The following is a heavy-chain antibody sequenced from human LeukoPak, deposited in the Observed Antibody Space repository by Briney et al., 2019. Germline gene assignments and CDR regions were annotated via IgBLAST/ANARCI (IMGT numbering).Heavy chain of an antibody. CDR2: MNPNIGIT. CDR3: ERNFGYSYGTKNYYYYYAMDV. Sequence: ASVKVSCKASGYTFTSYDINWVRQATGQGLEWMGWMNPNIGITGYAQKFQGRVTITTDTSTSTAFMELRSLSSEDTAVYSCERNFGYSYGTKNYYYYYAMDVWGKGTTVSVSS. CDR1: GYTFTSYD. J-gene: IGHJ6*04. D-gene: IGHD5-18*01. V-gene: IGHV1-8*01.